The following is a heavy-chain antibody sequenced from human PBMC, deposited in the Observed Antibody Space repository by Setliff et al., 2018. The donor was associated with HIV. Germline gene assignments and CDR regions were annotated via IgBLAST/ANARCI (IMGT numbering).Heavy chain of an antibody. J-gene: IGHJ4*02. CDR3: ARHEFNSGLSGRIFDI. V-gene: IGHV4-59*08. CDR1: GGAITSYY. Sequence: LSLTCTVSGGAITSYYWSWVRQPPGTGLEWIGYIHYSGTTNYDPSLKSRVNISVDTSKNQFSLRLSSVTAADTAVYYCARHEFNSGLSGRIFDIWGQGILVTVSS. D-gene: IGHD6-25*01. CDR2: IHYSGTT.